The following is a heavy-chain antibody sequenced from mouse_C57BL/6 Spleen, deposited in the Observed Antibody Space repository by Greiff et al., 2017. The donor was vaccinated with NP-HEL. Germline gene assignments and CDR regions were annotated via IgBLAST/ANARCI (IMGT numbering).Heavy chain of an antibody. Sequence: QVQLQQPGAELVKPGASVKMSCKASGYTFTSSWITWVKQRPGQGLEWIGDIYPGSGSTNYNEKFKSKATLTVDTSSSTAYMQLSSLTSEDAAVYYCARNPSYYSNLYFDYWGQGTTLTVSS. J-gene: IGHJ2*01. V-gene: IGHV1-55*01. D-gene: IGHD2-5*01. CDR1: GYTFTSSW. CDR2: IYPGSGST. CDR3: ARNPSYYSNLYFDY.